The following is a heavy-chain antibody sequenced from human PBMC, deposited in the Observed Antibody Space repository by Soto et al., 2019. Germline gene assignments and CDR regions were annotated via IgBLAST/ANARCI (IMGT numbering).Heavy chain of an antibody. Sequence: GGSLRLSCAASGFTFSSYGMHWVRQAPGKGLEWVAVISYDGSNKYYADSVKGRFTISRDNSKNTLYLQMNSLRAEDTAVYYRAKDDLGIAARRFDYWGQGTLVTVSS. V-gene: IGHV3-30*18. J-gene: IGHJ4*02. CDR1: GFTFSSYG. CDR3: AKDDLGIAARRFDY. D-gene: IGHD6-6*01. CDR2: ISYDGSNK.